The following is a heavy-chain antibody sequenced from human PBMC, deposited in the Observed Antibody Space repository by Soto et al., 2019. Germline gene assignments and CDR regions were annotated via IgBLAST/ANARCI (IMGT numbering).Heavy chain of an antibody. J-gene: IGHJ6*02. CDR1: GYTFTSYD. V-gene: IGHV1-8*01. CDR3: AREDIVVVPAAIGYYGMDV. D-gene: IGHD2-2*02. CDR2: MNPNSGNT. Sequence: QVQLVQSGAEVKKPGASVKVSCKASGYTFTSYDINWVRQATGQGLEWMGWMNPNSGNTGYAQKFQGRVTMTRNTSISTAYMELSSLRSEDTAVYYCAREDIVVVPAAIGYYGMDVWGQGTTVTVSS.